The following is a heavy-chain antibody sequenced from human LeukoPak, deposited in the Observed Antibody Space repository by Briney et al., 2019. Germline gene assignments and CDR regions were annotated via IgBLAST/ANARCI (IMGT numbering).Heavy chain of an antibody. CDR3: ARAGYNYGFFNLDY. CDR2: IYHSGST. D-gene: IGHD5-18*01. Sequence: SETLSLTCTVSGGSISSYYWSWIRQPPGKGREWIGYIYHSGSTNYNPSLKSRVTISVDTSKNQFSLKLSSVTAADTALYYCARAGYNYGFFNLDYWGQGTLVTVSS. CDR1: GGSISSYY. J-gene: IGHJ4*02. V-gene: IGHV4-59*08.